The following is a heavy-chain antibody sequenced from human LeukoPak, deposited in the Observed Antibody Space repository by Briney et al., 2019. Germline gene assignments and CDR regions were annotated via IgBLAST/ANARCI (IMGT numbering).Heavy chain of an antibody. Sequence: AESLQFSCEASGFNFTNYWIAWVRQTPGKGLDWMGIVYPADSDSKYSPSFQDAVTISADKSTSAAYLEWRSLKASDTATYYCARFGFSNSLDFYFDVWGHGTPVTVSS. CDR2: VYPADSDS. CDR1: GFNFTNYW. CDR3: ARFGFSNSLDFYFDV. J-gene: IGHJ2*01. V-gene: IGHV5-51*01. D-gene: IGHD6-6*01.